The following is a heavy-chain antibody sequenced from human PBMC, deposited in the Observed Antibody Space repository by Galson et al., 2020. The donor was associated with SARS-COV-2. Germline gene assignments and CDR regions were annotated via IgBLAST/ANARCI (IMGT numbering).Heavy chain of an antibody. Sequence: SETLSLTCTVSGGSIRSSSYYWSWIRQPPGKGLEWIRSTYYSESTNYNPSLKGRVTISGDTSKNQFSLKLTSVTAADTATYYCASLVVVLGTPTGGEGPLVTFSS. CDR1: GGSIRSSSYY. V-gene: IGHV4-39*07. D-gene: IGHD2-15*01. CDR3: ASLVVVLGTPT. CDR2: TYYSEST. J-gene: IGHJ4*02.